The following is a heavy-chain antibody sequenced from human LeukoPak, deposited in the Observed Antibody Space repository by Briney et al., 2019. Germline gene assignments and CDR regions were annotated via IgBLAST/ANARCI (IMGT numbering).Heavy chain of an antibody. Sequence: GASVKVSCKASGYTFTSYGISWVRQAPGQGLEWMGRINPNSGGTNYAQKFQGRVTMTRDTSISTAYMELSRLRSDDTAVYYCARPYSYCGGDCPSWAFDIWGQGTMVTVSS. J-gene: IGHJ3*02. D-gene: IGHD2-21*02. CDR3: ARPYSYCGGDCPSWAFDI. CDR1: GYTFTSYG. V-gene: IGHV1-2*06. CDR2: INPNSGGT.